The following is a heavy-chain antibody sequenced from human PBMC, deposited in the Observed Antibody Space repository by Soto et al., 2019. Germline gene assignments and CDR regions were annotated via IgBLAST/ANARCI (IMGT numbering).Heavy chain of an antibody. CDR1: GGPIRSSSHY. CDR3: AREGGYVDY. D-gene: IGHD1-1*01. CDR2: IDESGDS. Sequence: KPSETLSLTCTVSGGPIRSSSHYWGWIRQSPGTGLEWIGSIDESGDSYYNPSLKRRVTIFVDTSKNQFSLKLISVTGADSAIYYCAREGGYVDYWGQGTLVTVSS. V-gene: IGHV4-39*02. J-gene: IGHJ4*02.